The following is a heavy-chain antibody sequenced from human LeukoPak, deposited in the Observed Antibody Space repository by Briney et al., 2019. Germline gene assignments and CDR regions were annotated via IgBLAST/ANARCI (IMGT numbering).Heavy chain of an antibody. Sequence: SETLSLTCTVSGGSISSYCWSWIRQPPGKGLEWIGYIYYSGSTNYNPSLKSRVTISVDTSKNQFSLKLSSVTAADTAVYYCARGFNRSYWYFDLWGRGTLVTVSS. J-gene: IGHJ2*01. CDR2: IYYSGST. V-gene: IGHV4-59*01. D-gene: IGHD1-14*01. CDR3: ARGFNRSYWYFDL. CDR1: GGSISSYC.